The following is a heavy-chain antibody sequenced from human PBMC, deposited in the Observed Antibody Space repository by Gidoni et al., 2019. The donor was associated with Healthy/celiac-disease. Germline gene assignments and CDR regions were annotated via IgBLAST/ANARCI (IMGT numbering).Heavy chain of an antibody. V-gene: IGHV4-34*01. CDR2: INHSGST. J-gene: IGHJ4*02. CDR1: GGSFSGYY. CDR3: ASSSSGLFDY. Sequence: QVQLQQWGAGLLTPSETLSLTCAVYGGSFSGYYWSWIRQPPGKGLEWIGEINHSGSTNYNPSLKSRVTISVDTSKNQFSLKLSSVTAADTAVYYCASSSSGLFDYWGQGTLVTVSS. D-gene: IGHD6-19*01.